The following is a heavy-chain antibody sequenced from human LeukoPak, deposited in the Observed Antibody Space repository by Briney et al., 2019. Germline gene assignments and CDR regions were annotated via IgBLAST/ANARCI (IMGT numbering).Heavy chain of an antibody. CDR3: AKDPHYYDSSGYYGY. CDR2: ISGSGGST. D-gene: IGHD3-22*01. CDR1: GFTFSSYA. J-gene: IGHJ4*02. Sequence: PGRSLRLSCAASGFTFSSYAMSWVGQAPGKGLEWVSSISGSGGSTYYADSVKGRFTISRDNSKNTLYLQMNSLRAEDTAVYYCAKDPHYYDSSGYYGYWGQGTLVTVSS. V-gene: IGHV3-23*01.